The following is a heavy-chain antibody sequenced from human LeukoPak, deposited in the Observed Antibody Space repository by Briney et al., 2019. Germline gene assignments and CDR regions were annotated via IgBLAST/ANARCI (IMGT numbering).Heavy chain of an antibody. J-gene: IGHJ4*02. CDR2: IGSGGST. V-gene: IGHV3-23*01. CDR1: GFTFTTYA. CDR3: ARAPSGGYDY. D-gene: IGHD1-26*01. Sequence: GGSLRLSCAASGFTFTTYAMNRVRQAPGKGLEWVSGIGSGGSTYYADSVKGRFTISRDNTKNTLYLQMSSLRVEDTAIYYCARAPSGGYDYWGQGTLVTVSS.